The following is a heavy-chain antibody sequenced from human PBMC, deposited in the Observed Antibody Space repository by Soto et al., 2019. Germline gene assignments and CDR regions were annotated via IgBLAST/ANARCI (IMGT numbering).Heavy chain of an antibody. CDR2: IYYSGST. D-gene: IGHD4-17*01. CDR3: ARGMTTAPNWFDP. V-gene: IGHV4-59*01. CDR1: GGSISSYY. Sequence: PSETLSLTCTVSGGSISSYYWSWIRQPPGKGLEWIGYIYYSGSTNYNPSLKSRVTISVDTSKNQFSLKLSSVTAADTAVYYCARGMTTAPNWFDPWGQGTLVTV. J-gene: IGHJ5*02.